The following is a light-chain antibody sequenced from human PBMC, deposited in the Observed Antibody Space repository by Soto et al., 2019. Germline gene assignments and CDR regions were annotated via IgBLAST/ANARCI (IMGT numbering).Light chain of an antibody. CDR2: YDS. V-gene: IGLV3-21*01. CDR1: NIGSKS. J-gene: IGLJ1*01. Sequence: SYELTQSPSVSVAPGQTATITCGGNNIGSKSVNWYQQKAGQAPVLVMSYDSDRPSGIPERFSCSHSGNTATLTLIRVDSGDEDDYYCQVWDTTHDHHVFGSGTKVTVL. CDR3: QVWDTTHDHHV.